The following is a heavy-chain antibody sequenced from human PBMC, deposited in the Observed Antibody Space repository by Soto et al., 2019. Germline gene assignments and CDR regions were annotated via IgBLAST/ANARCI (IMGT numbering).Heavy chain of an antibody. CDR2: IYSGGST. CDR1: GFTVSSND. Sequence: GGSLRLSCAASGFTVSSNDMSWVRQAPGKGLEWVSVIYSGGSTYYADSVKGRFTISRDNSKNTLYLQMNSLRAEDTAVYYCAVDTAMVGYYYYGMDVWGQGTTVTVSS. J-gene: IGHJ6*02. CDR3: AVDTAMVGYYYYGMDV. D-gene: IGHD5-18*01. V-gene: IGHV3-53*01.